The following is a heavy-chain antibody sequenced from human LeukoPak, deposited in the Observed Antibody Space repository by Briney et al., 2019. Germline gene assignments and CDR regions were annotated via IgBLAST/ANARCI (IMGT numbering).Heavy chain of an antibody. J-gene: IGHJ4*02. V-gene: IGHV4-34*01. CDR3: ARVKADYYGSGRTYDY. D-gene: IGHD3-10*01. Sequence: SETLSLTCAVYGGSFSGYYWSWIRQPPGKGLEWIGEINHSGSTNYNPSLKSRVTISVDTSKNQFSLKLSSVTAADTAVYYCARVKADYYGSGRTYDYWGRGTLVTVSS. CDR2: INHSGST. CDR1: GGSFSGYY.